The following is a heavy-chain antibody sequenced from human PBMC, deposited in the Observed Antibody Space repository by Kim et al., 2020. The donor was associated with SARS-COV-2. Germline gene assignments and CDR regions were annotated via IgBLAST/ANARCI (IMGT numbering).Heavy chain of an antibody. Sequence: ASVKVSCKVSGYTLTELSMHWVRQAPGKGLEWMGGFDPEDGETIYAQKFQGRVTMTEDTSTDTAYMELSSLRSEDAAVYYCATYNGFGEMRPHYGMDVWGQGTTVTVSS. J-gene: IGHJ6*02. D-gene: IGHD3-10*01. V-gene: IGHV1-24*01. CDR2: FDPEDGET. CDR3: ATYNGFGEMRPHYGMDV. CDR1: GYTLTELS.